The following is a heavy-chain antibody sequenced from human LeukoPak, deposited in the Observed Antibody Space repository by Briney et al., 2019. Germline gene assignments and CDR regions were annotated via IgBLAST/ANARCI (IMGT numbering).Heavy chain of an antibody. D-gene: IGHD4-11*01. Sequence: SETLSLTCTVSGGSISSSSYYWGWIRQPPGKGLEWIGNIYYSGSTYYNPSLKSRVTISVDTSKNQFSLKLSSVTAADTAVYYCARHEWATVNFDYWGQGTLVTVSS. J-gene: IGHJ4*02. CDR1: GGSISSSSYY. CDR3: ARHEWATVNFDY. CDR2: IYYSGST. V-gene: IGHV4-39*01.